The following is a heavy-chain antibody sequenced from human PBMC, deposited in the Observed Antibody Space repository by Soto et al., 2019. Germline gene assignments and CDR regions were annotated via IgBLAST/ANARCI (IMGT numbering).Heavy chain of an antibody. J-gene: IGHJ4*02. CDR2: ITGSGDKT. D-gene: IGHD2-2*01. CDR1: GFSLKNYA. CDR3: ARDCSSSSCSVWRY. Sequence: GESLRLSCAASGFSLKNYAMTWVRQAPGKGLEWVSGITGSGDKTYYADSVKGRFIISRDNSENTLYLQMNSLRAEDTALYYCARDCSSSSCSVWRYWGQGTQVTVSS. V-gene: IGHV3-23*01.